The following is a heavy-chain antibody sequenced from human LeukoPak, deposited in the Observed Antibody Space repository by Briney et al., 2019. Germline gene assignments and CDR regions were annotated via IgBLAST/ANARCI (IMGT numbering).Heavy chain of an antibody. CDR3: ARGRGHSYGPLDD. Sequence: SETLSLTCTVSGGSISSSSYYWGWIRQSPGKGLEWIGSVSYSGTTYYKPSFKSRVTVSVDTSKNQFSLKLSSVTEADTALYYCARGRGHSYGPLDDWGQGTLVTVSS. V-gene: IGHV4-39*01. J-gene: IGHJ4*02. CDR1: GGSISSSSYY. CDR2: VSYSGTT. D-gene: IGHD5-18*01.